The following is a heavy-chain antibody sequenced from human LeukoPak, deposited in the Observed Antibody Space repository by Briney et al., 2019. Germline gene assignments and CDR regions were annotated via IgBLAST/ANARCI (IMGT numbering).Heavy chain of an antibody. CDR3: ARDRMLDY. V-gene: IGHV3-30*04. D-gene: IGHD2-8*01. Sequence: GGSLRLSCAASGFTFSSYAMHWVRQAPGKGLEWVAVISYVGSNKYYADSEKGRFTISRDNSKNTLYLQMNSLTAEDAALYYCARDRMLDYWGQGTLVTVSS. CDR2: ISYVGSNK. CDR1: GFTFSSYA. J-gene: IGHJ4*02.